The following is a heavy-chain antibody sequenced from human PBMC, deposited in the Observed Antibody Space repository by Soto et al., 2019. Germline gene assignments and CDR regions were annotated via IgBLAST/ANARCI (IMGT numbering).Heavy chain of an antibody. J-gene: IGHJ4*02. D-gene: IGHD3-3*01. V-gene: IGHV3-64D*06. Sequence: GGSLRLSCSASGFTFSSYSMHWVRQAPGKGLEYVSAISSNGGSTYYADSVKGRFTISRDNSKNTLYLQMSSLRAEDMAVYYCVKIPAYYDLLWGQGTLVTVSS. CDR2: ISSNGGST. CDR1: GFTFSSYS. CDR3: VKIPAYYDLL.